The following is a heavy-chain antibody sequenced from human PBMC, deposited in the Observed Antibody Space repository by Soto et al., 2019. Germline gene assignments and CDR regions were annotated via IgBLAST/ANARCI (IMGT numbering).Heavy chain of an antibody. V-gene: IGHV4-59*02. CDR1: VCSVTSHH. CDR2: TSYTGNT. D-gene: IGHD4-4*01. CDR3: EREMNDGLNNYFET. Sequence: PSATXSLTCFFSVCSVTSHHLIWIRHFPGQGLEWIAYTSYTGNTNYNPSLQSRVTISLDTSKNQLSLKLTSMTAADTAVYYCEREMNDGLNNYFETWGQGTLV. J-gene: IGHJ5*02.